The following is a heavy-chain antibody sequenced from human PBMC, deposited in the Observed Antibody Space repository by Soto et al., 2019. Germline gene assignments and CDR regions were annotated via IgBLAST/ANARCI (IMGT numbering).Heavy chain of an antibody. Sequence: SETLSLTCTVSGGSISSGDYYWSWIRQPPGKGLEWIGYIYYSGSTYYNPSLKSRVTISVDTSKSQFSLKLSSVTAADTAVYYCAREEQQLVYFDYWGQGTLVTVSS. CDR3: AREEQQLVYFDY. CDR2: IYYSGST. J-gene: IGHJ4*02. V-gene: IGHV4-30-4*01. D-gene: IGHD6-13*01. CDR1: GGSISSGDYY.